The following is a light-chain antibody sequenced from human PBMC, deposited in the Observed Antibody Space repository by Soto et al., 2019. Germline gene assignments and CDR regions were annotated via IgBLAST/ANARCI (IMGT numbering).Light chain of an antibody. CDR3: QQYGTSPFT. Sequence: EIVLTQSPGTLSLSPGERATLSCRASQSVSSSYLAWHQQKPGQAPRLLISAASSRATGIPDRLSGSGSGTDFTLTISRLEPEDLAVYYCQQYGTSPFTFGPGTKVDI. V-gene: IGKV3-20*01. CDR2: AAS. J-gene: IGKJ3*01. CDR1: QSVSSSY.